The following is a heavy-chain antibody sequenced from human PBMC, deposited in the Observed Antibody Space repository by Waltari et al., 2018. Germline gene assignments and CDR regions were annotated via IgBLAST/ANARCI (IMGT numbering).Heavy chain of an antibody. Sequence: EVQLVESGGGLVKPGGSLRLSCVASGFKFSAYAMNWVRQAPGKGLEGGSSIGSRSSVMDYADAVRCRFTVSRDNAKNTRDLQMDTLRAEDTAVYYCAREGAEQWVVEDYGMDVWGQGTTVTVSS. J-gene: IGHJ6*02. CDR3: AREGAEQWVVEDYGMDV. CDR2: IGSRSSVM. V-gene: IGHV3-21*02. D-gene: IGHD6-19*01. CDR1: GFKFSAYA.